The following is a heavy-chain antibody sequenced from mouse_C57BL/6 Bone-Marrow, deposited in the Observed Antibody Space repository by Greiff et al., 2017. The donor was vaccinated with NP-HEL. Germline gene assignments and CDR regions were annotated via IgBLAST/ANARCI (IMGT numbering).Heavy chain of an antibody. CDR1: GYTFTSYW. D-gene: IGHD1-1*01. V-gene: IGHV1-5*01. J-gene: IGHJ1*03. Sequence: VQLQQSGTVLARPGASVKMSCKTSGYTFTSYWMHWVKQRPGQGLEWIGAIYPGNSDTSYNQKFKGKAKLTAVTSASTAYMELSSLTNEDSAVYYRTGPHYHGSRSYWYFDVWGTGTTVTVSS. CDR3: TGPHYHGSRSYWYFDV. CDR2: IYPGNSDT.